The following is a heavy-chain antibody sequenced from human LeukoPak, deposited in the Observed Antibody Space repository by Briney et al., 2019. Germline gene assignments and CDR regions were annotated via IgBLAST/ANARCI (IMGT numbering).Heavy chain of an antibody. CDR2: FKGKTDGGTT. CDR3: TTGPPYCSSTSCRRDY. CDR1: GFTFVNAG. J-gene: IGHJ4*02. D-gene: IGHD2-2*01. Sequence: PGGSLSFSVEAPGFTFVNAGMSGFAKVPGRGLSWFARFKGKTDGGTTDYAAPVKGRFTISRDDSKNTLYLQMNSLKTEDTAVYYCTTGPPYCSSTSCRRDYWGQGTLVTVSS. V-gene: IGHV3-15*01.